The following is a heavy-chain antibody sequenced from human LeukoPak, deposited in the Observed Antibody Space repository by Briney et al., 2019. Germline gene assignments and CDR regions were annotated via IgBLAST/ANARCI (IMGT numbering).Heavy chain of an antibody. CDR1: GFTFSSYG. V-gene: IGHV3-30*18. CDR3: AKGCSSTSCAIEFDS. J-gene: IGHJ4*02. Sequence: GGSLRLSCAASGFTFSSYGIHWVRQAPGKGLEWVAGMSYGGGHRYYGDSVKGRFTISRDNSKDTVYVEMNSLRPEDTALYYCAKGCSSTSCAIEFDSWGQGTLVTVSS. D-gene: IGHD2-2*01. CDR2: MSYGGGHR.